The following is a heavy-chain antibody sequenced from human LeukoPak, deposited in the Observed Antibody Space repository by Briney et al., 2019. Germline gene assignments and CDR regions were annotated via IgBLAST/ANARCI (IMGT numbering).Heavy chain of an antibody. CDR3: AVRSYGKDAFDI. J-gene: IGHJ3*02. V-gene: IGHV4-31*03. CDR1: GGSISSGGYY. CDR2: IYYSGST. Sequence: PSQTLSLTCTVSGGSISSGGYYWSWIRQHPGKGLEWIGYIYYSGSTYYNPSLKSRVTISVDTSKNQFSLKLSSVTAADTAVYYCAVRSYGKDAFDIWGQGTMVTVSS. D-gene: IGHD4-17*01.